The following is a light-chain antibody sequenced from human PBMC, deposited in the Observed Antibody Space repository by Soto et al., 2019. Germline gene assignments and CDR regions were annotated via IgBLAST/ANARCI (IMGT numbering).Light chain of an antibody. J-gene: IGKJ1*01. Sequence: DIVMTQSPDSLAVSLGERATLNCKSGQSVLYTSNNKNYLAWYQQKPGQPPKLLIYWASTRESGVPDRFSGSGSGTEFTLTSSSLQAEDVAVYYCQQYYSAPGTFGQGTKVEIK. CDR3: QQYYSAPGT. CDR1: QSVLYTSNNKNY. CDR2: WAS. V-gene: IGKV4-1*01.